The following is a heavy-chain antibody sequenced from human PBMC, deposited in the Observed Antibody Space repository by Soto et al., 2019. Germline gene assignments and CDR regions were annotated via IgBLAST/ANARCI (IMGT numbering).Heavy chain of an antibody. CDR1: GFTFRTYD. Sequence: GGSLRLSCVASGFTFRTYDMNWVRQAPGKGLEWVSSINRASIYIYYADSVRGRFTISRDNAKNSLYLQMDSLRVEDTAVYYCARRTVTTYHYFDYWGQGTLVTVSS. J-gene: IGHJ4*02. CDR3: ARRTVTTYHYFDY. CDR2: INRASIYI. V-gene: IGHV3-21*01. D-gene: IGHD4-17*01.